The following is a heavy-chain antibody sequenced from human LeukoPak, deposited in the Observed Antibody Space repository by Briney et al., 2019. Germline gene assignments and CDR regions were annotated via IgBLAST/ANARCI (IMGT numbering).Heavy chain of an antibody. J-gene: IGHJ3*02. Sequence: GGSLRLSCAGSGFTFSDHYIDWVRQAPGKGPGWVGRMRNKANSYTTENAASVKGRLTLSRDDSKMLVFLQLNSLKIEDTAVYYCARSPESGGNVFDIWGQGTMVTVSS. D-gene: IGHD3-16*01. V-gene: IGHV3-72*01. CDR3: ARSPESGGNVFDI. CDR2: MRNKANSYTT. CDR1: GFTFSDHY.